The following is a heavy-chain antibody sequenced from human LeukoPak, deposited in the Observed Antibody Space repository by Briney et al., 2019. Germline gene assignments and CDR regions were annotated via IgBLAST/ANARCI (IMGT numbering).Heavy chain of an antibody. CDR1: GDYMGFHF. V-gene: IGHV4-4*07. CDR2: IYSSGST. J-gene: IGHJ6*03. D-gene: IGHD2-8*01. Sequence: PSETLSLTCSISGDYMGFHFWSWIRQPAGKGLEWIGRIYSSGSTHHNPSLKSRVTISVDRSKNQFSLKLSSVTAADTAVYYCARAKVGVKGFYYYYMDVWGKGTTVTVSS. CDR3: ARAKVGVKGFYYYYMDV.